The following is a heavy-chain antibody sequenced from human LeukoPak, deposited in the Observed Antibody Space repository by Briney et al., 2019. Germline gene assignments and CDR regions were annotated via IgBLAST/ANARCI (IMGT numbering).Heavy chain of an antibody. D-gene: IGHD3-22*01. CDR1: GFTFSAYW. V-gene: IGHV3-74*01. Sequence: GGSLRLSCAASGFTFSAYWMHWVRQAPGKGLVWVSRVNSDESNTSYAASVKGRFTISRDNAKNTLYLQMNSLRAEDTALYYCARAALHYYDSSGYYFYFDYWGQGTLVTVSS. J-gene: IGHJ4*02. CDR2: VNSDESNT. CDR3: ARAALHYYDSSGYYFYFDY.